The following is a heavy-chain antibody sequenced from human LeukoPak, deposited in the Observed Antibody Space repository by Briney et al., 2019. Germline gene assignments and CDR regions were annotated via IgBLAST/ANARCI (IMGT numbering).Heavy chain of an antibody. CDR3: ARSASSGSFIDY. CDR2: INPSDGST. D-gene: IGHD3-22*01. J-gene: IGHJ4*02. V-gene: IGHV1-46*01. Sequence: ASVTVTFKASGYTFTIYYMHWVRQAPGQGGEGMGIINPSDGSTSYAQKFQGSVTMTRDTSPSTVYMELSSLSSEDTAVYYCARSASSGSFIDYWGQGTLVTVSS. CDR1: GYTFTIYY.